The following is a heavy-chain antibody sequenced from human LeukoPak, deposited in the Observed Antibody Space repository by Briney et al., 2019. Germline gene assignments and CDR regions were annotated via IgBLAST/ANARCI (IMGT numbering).Heavy chain of an antibody. J-gene: IGHJ4*02. CDR3: ARESFGDYYDSSGYTLDY. D-gene: IGHD3-22*01. CDR2: INHSGST. V-gene: IGHV4-34*01. Sequence: SETLSLTCTVSGGSISSYYWSWIRQPPGKGLEWIGEINHSGSTNYNPSLKSRVTISVDTSKNQFSLKLSSVTAADTAVYYCARESFGDYYDSSGYTLDYWGQGTLVTVSS. CDR1: GGSISSYY.